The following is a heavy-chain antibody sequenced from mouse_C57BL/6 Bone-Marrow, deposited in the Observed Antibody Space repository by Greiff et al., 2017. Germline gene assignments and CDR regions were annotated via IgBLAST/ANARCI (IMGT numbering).Heavy chain of an antibody. CDR1: GYTFTSYW. CDR2: IYPGSGST. D-gene: IGHD3-3*01. J-gene: IGHJ4*01. Sequence: VQLQQPGAELVKPGASVKMSCKASGYTFTSYWITWVKQRPGQGLEWIGDIYPGSGSTNYNEKFKSKATLTVDTSSSPAYMQLSSLTSEDSAVYYCARRGDYYAMDYWGQGTSVTVSS. V-gene: IGHV1-55*01. CDR3: ARRGDYYAMDY.